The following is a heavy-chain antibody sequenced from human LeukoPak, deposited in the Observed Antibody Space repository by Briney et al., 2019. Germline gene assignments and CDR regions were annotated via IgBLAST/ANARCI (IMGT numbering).Heavy chain of an antibody. CDR1: GYTFMSYG. J-gene: IGHJ4*02. CDR2: SSVYNGNT. Sequence: ASVKVSCKASGYTFMSYGIHWLRQAPGRGLEWMGWSSVYNGNTNYAQKFQGRVTMTTDTTTSTAYMELRTLMSDDTAVYYCAKGRRVDADDHFDYWGQGTLVTVSS. V-gene: IGHV1-18*01. D-gene: IGHD1-1*01. CDR3: AKGRRVDADDHFDY.